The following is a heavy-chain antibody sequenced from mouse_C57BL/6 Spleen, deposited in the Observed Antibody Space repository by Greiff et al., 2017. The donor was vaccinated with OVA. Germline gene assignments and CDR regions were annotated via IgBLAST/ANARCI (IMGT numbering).Heavy chain of an antibody. V-gene: IGHV5-9-1*02. CDR3: TRESYYGSSNWYFDV. CDR2: ISSGGDYI. J-gene: IGHJ1*03. CDR1: GFTFSSYA. Sequence: DVMLVESGEGLVKPGGSLKLSCAASGFTFSSYAMSWVRQTPEKRLEWVAYISSGGDYIYYADTVKGRFTISRYNARYTLYLQMSSLKSEDTAMYYCTRESYYGSSNWYFDVWGTGTTVTVSS. D-gene: IGHD1-1*01.